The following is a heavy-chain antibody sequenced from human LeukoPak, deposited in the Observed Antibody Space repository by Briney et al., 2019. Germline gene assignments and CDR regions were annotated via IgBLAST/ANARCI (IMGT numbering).Heavy chain of an antibody. CDR1: GFTFSSYE. J-gene: IGHJ4*02. Sequence: GGSLRLSCAASGFTFSSYEMNWVRQAPGKGLEWVSYITSGGSSTYYADSVKGRFTISRDNAKNSLFLQMNSLRAEDTAVYYCATLGAGTYDYWDQGTLVTVSS. V-gene: IGHV3-48*03. CDR3: ATLGAGTYDY. D-gene: IGHD6-25*01. CDR2: ITSGGSST.